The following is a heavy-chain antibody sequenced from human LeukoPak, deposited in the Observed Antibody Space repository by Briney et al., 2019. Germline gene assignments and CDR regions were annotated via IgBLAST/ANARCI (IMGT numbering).Heavy chain of an antibody. Sequence: SQTLSLTCVISGTSVSTNSASWNWIRQSPSRGLEWLGRTYYRSKWYNNYAVSVRSRITINPDTSKNQFSLQLNSVTPEDTAVYYCAREKEQGLAYDAFDFWAQGTMVTVSS. V-gene: IGHV6-1*01. J-gene: IGHJ3*01. D-gene: IGHD6-19*01. CDR2: TYYRSKWYN. CDR3: AREKEQGLAYDAFDF. CDR1: GTSVSTNSAS.